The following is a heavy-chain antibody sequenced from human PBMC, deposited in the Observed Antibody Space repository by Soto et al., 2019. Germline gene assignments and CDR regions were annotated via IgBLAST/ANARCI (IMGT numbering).Heavy chain of an antibody. CDR2: ISSGSSDT. Sequence: GWCLRLSCESCRVRFRLSSMNWVRQVPGKGLEWVASISSGSSDTWYADSVKGRFIISRDNAQNSLFLQMNTLRPEDTAMYYCARVAYWGPGTQVTVSS. V-gene: IGHV3-21*01. CDR1: RVRFRLSS. CDR3: ARVAY. J-gene: IGHJ4*02.